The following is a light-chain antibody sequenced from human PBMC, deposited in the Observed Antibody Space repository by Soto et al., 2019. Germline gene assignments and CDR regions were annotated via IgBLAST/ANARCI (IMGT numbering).Light chain of an antibody. CDR1: QSIGDW. Sequence: DIHMTQSPYTLTASVGDIVTITCRGSQSIGDWVAWYHQKPGKAPKRLIYKASTLESGVPSRFSGSASGTEFTLTISRLKPEYFATYYFQQYVSVTFTFGGGTKVEIK. CDR3: QQYVSVTFT. CDR2: KAS. V-gene: IGKV1-5*03. J-gene: IGKJ4*01.